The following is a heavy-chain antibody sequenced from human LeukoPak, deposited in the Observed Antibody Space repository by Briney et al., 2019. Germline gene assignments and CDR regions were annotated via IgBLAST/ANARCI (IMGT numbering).Heavy chain of an antibody. CDR2: ISSGSNYI. CDR3: ARAGDNTTMVTQ. V-gene: IGHV3-21*01. J-gene: IGHJ4*02. D-gene: IGHD5-18*01. CDR1: GFTFSSYG. Sequence: PGGPLRLSCAASGFTFSSYGINWVRQAPGKGLEWVSFISSGSNYIYYADSVKGRFTISRDNAMNSLYLQMNSLRAEDTAVYYCARAGDNTTMVTQWGQGTLVTVSS.